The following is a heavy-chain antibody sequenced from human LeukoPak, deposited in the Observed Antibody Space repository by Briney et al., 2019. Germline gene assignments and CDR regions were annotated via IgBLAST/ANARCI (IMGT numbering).Heavy chain of an antibody. CDR2: ISDSGSLT. D-gene: IGHD2-15*01. V-gene: IGHV3-23*01. J-gene: IGHJ4*02. Sequence: GGSLRLSCAASGFAFSRLAMGWVRQAPGKGLEWVSVISDSGSLTYYADSVKGRFTISRDNSKNTLFLQMNGLRADDTAVYYCAKEREAYCSGGSCYGSDKLFPADYWGQGSLVTVSS. CDR1: GFAFSRLA. CDR3: AKEREAYCSGGSCYGSDKLFPADY.